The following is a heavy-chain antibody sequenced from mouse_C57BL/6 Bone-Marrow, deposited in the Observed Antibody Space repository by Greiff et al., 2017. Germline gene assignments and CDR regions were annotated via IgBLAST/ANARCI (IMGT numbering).Heavy chain of an antibody. V-gene: IGHV5-12*01. CDR3: ARPLYDSGSRGGYFDV. J-gene: IGHJ1*03. CDR1: GFTFSDYY. CDR2: ISNGGGST. D-gene: IGHD1-1*01. Sequence: EVKLVESGGGLVQPGGSLKLSCAASGFTFSDYYMYWVRQTPEKRLEWVAYISNGGGSTYYPDTVKGRFTFSSDNASNTLYLHLSRLTSEDTAIYYCARPLYDSGSRGGYFDVWGTGTTVTVAS.